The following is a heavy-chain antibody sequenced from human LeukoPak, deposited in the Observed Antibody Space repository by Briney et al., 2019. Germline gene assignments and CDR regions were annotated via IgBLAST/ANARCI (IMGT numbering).Heavy chain of an antibody. CDR2: IYHSGST. CDR1: GGSISGSNW. CDR3: ARDRGWSNTIFGVVNVLYYYYMDV. D-gene: IGHD3-3*01. Sequence: PSETLSLTCAVSGGSISGSNWWSWVRQPPGKGLEWIGEIYHSGSTNYNPSLKSRVTISVDKSKNQFSLKLSSVTAADTAVYYCARDRGWSNTIFGVVNVLYYYYMDVWGKGTTVTVSS. J-gene: IGHJ6*03. V-gene: IGHV4-4*02.